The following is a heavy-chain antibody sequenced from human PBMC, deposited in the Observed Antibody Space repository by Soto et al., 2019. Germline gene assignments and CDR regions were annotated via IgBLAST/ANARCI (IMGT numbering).Heavy chain of an antibody. CDR1: GASISNDNW. D-gene: IGHD4-4*01. J-gene: IGHJ5*02. V-gene: IGHV4-4*02. CDR2: IHHNGSI. CDR3: AKIGFYSLDR. Sequence: QVQLQESGPGLVKPSGTLSLSCAVSGASISNDNWWCWVRQPPGEGLEGMGEIHHNGSIHYNPSLRTRVSISVDKSTNQFSLAVRSVTAADTSVYYCAKIGFYSLDRWGQGTLVTVSS.